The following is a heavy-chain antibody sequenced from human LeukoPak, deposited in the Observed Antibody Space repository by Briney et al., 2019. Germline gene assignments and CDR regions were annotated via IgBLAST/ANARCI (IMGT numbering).Heavy chain of an antibody. Sequence: GGSLRLSCAASGFTFSNFGMHWVRQAPGKGLEWVAVISYDGSNKYYADSVKGRFTISRDNSKNTLYLQMNSLRAEDTAVYYCAKGSSSWFGTILYWGQGTLVTVSS. CDR2: ISYDGSNK. D-gene: IGHD3-10*01. V-gene: IGHV3-30*18. CDR3: AKGSSSWFGTILY. CDR1: GFTFSNFG. J-gene: IGHJ4*02.